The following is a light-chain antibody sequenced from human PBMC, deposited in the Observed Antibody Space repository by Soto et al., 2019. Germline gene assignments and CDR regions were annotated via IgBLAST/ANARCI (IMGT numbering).Light chain of an antibody. V-gene: IGKV3-20*01. CDR3: QQYDSWT. CDR1: QSVSSY. J-gene: IGKJ1*01. Sequence: EIVLTQSPATLSLSPGERATLSCRASQSVSSYLAWYQQKPGQAARLLIDGASSRATGVPDRFSGSVSGTDFTRTISRLEPEDFAVYYCQQYDSWTFGQGTKVDIK. CDR2: GAS.